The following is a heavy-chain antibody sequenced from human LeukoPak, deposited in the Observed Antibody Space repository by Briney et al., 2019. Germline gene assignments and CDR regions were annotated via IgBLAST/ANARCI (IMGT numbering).Heavy chain of an antibody. CDR1: GFTFSSYA. CDR2: ISYDGSNK. D-gene: IGHD1-26*01. J-gene: IGHJ4*02. V-gene: IGHV3-30-3*01. CDR3: ARGAVYGANDY. Sequence: PGGSLRLSCAASGFTFSSYAMHWVRQAPGKGLEWVAVISYDGSNKYYADFVKGRFTISRDNSKNTLYLQMNSLRAEDTAVYYCARGAVYGANDYWGQGTLVTVSS.